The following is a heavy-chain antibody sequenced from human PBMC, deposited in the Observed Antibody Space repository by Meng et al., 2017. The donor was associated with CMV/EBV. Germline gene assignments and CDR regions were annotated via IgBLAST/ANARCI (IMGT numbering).Heavy chain of an antibody. D-gene: IGHD4-17*01. Sequence: GESLQISCAASGFTFSRYTINWVRQAPGKGLEWVSSISSTGSDIYYADSVKGRFTISRDNAKNSLYLQMSSLRAEDTAVYYCARGVNPTVTTHWFDPWGQGALVTVSS. CDR1: GFTFSRYT. CDR2: ISSTGSDI. V-gene: IGHV3-21*01. CDR3: ARGVNPTVTTHWFDP. J-gene: IGHJ5*02.